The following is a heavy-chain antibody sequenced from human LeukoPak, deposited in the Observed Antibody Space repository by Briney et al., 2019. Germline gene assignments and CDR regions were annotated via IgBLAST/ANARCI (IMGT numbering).Heavy chain of an antibody. V-gene: IGHV4-59*01. CDR1: HDSFTSYY. J-gene: IGHJ4*02. Sequence: KPSETLSLTCSVSHDSFTSYYWNWIRQPPGKGLEWLGYIYSSGNTDYNPALKSRVTMSMDTSRNQFSLKLRSVTAADTAIYYCARDEGIAAQFDFWGQGMLVTVSS. D-gene: IGHD6-6*01. CDR2: IYSSGNT. CDR3: ARDEGIAAQFDF.